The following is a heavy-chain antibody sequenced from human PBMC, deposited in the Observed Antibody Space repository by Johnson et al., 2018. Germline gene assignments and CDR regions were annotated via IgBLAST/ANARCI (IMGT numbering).Heavy chain of an antibody. CDR3: ARGLPLVV. V-gene: IGHV3-64*01. J-gene: IGHJ6*04. CDR2: ISSNGGST. CDR1: GFTFSSYA. Sequence: VQLVQSGGGLVQPGGSLRLSCAASGFTFSSYAMHWVRQAPGKGLEYVSAISSNGGSTYYANSVKGRFTISRDNSKNTLYLQMGSLRAEDMAVYYCARGLPLVVWGKGTTVTVSS.